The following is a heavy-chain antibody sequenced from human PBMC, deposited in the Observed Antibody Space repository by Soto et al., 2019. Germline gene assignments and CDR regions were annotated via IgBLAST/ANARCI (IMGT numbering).Heavy chain of an antibody. Sequence: SVKVSGKASGGTFSSYAISWVRQAPGQGLEWMGGIIPIFGTANYAQKFQGRVTITADESTSTAYMELSSLRSEDTAVYYCARDRYSSSSSLYYGMDVWGQGTTVTVSS. CDR3: ARDRYSSSSSLYYGMDV. J-gene: IGHJ6*02. D-gene: IGHD6-6*01. CDR1: GGTFSSYA. V-gene: IGHV1-69*13. CDR2: IIPIFGTA.